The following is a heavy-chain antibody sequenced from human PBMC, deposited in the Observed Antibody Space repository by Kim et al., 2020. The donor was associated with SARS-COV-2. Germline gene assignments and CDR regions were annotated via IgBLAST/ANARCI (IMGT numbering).Heavy chain of an antibody. D-gene: IGHD6-6*01. J-gene: IGHJ6*02. Sequence: YNPALQSRVSISVARSKNQFSLKLSSVTAADTAVYFCARAEVAARFGMDVWGQGTTATVSS. V-gene: IGHV4-30-2*01. CDR3: ARAEVAARFGMDV.